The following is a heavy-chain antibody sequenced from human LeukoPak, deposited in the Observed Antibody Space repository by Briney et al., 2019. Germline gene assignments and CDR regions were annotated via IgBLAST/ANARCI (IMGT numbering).Heavy chain of an antibody. D-gene: IGHD2-15*01. J-gene: IGHJ5*02. V-gene: IGHV3-30*03. Sequence: GGSLRLSCAASGFTFSSYGMHWVRQAPGKGLEWVAVISYDGRNKYSADSVKGRFTISRDNSKNTLYLQMNTLGAEDTAVYYCARADSSWFDPWGQGTLVTVSS. CDR3: ARADSSWFDP. CDR2: ISYDGRNK. CDR1: GFTFSSYG.